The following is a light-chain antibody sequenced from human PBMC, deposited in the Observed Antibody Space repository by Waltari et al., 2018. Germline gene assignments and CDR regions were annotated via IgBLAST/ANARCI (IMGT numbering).Light chain of an antibody. V-gene: IGKV3-20*01. J-gene: IGKJ1*01. CDR1: QSVSRA. Sequence: EIVLTQSPDTLSLSLGERATVSCRASQSVSRALAWYQQKPGQAPRLLIYGASTRATGIPDRLSGSGSGTDFSLTISRLEPDDFAVYYCQHYLRLPVTFGQGTTVEI. CDR3: QHYLRLPVT. CDR2: GAS.